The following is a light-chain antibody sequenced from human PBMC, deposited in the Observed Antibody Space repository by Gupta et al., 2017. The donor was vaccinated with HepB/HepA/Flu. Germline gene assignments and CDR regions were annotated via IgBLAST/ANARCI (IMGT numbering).Light chain of an antibody. V-gene: IGKV1-39*01. Sequence: DIKMTQSPSSLSASVGDRVTITCRASQGIGTYLNWYQQRPGKAPNVLIYVASTLESGVPSRFGGSGSGTDFTLTISNLQPEDFGTYFCQQSNKIPRTFGQGTKVEMK. CDR2: VAS. CDR1: QGIGTY. J-gene: IGKJ1*01. CDR3: QQSNKIPRT.